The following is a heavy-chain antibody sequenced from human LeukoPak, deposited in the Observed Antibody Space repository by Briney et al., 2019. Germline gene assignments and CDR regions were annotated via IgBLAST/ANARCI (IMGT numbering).Heavy chain of an antibody. Sequence: SETLSLTCTVSGGSISASDYYWGWIRQPPGKGLEWIGNIYYSGSTYYNPSLKSRVTISVDTSKNQFSLKLSSVTAADTAVYYCGRHKGMPGYSTYWGQGSLVTVSS. V-gene: IGHV4-39*01. J-gene: IGHJ4*02. CDR3: GRHKGMPGYSTY. D-gene: IGHD4-11*01. CDR1: GGSISASDYY. CDR2: IYYSGST.